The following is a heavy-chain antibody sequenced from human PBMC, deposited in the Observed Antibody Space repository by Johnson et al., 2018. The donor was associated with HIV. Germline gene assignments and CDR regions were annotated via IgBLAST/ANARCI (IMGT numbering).Heavy chain of an antibody. V-gene: IGHV3-20*04. CDR1: GFTFSSYA. CDR3: ARARGQLTRGDDAFDI. CDR2: INWNGGSI. D-gene: IGHD6-13*01. Sequence: EVQLVESGGGLVKPGGSLRLSCAASGFTFSSYAMHWVRQAPGKGLEWVSGINWNGGSIGYADSVKGRFTISRDNAKNSLYLQMNSLRGEDTALYYRARARGQLTRGDDAFDIWGQGTMVTVSS. J-gene: IGHJ3*02.